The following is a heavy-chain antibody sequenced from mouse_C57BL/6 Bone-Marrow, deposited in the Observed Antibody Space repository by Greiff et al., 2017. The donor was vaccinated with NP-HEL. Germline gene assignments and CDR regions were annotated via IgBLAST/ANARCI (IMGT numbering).Heavy chain of an antibody. CDR1: GYSITSGYY. CDR3: AREDGSSYWYFDV. D-gene: IGHD1-1*01. CDR2: ISYDGSN. J-gene: IGHJ1*03. V-gene: IGHV3-6*01. Sequence: EVKLEESGPGLVKPSQSLSLTCSVTGYSITSGYYWNWIRQYPGNKLEWMGYISYDGSNNYNPSLKNRTPITRDTSNNQFFLTLNSVTTQDTATYDCAREDGSSYWYFDVWGTGTTVTVSS.